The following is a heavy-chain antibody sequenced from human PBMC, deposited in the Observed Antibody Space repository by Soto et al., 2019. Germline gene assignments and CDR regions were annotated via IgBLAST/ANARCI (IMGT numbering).Heavy chain of an antibody. CDR3: AVGGWGAAAGVDY. D-gene: IGHD6-13*01. CDR1: GGSISSGGYY. J-gene: IGHJ4*02. V-gene: IGHV4-31*03. CDR2: IYYSGST. Sequence: QVQLQESGPGLVKPSQTLSLTCTVSGGSISSGGYYWSWIRQHPGKGLEWIGYIYYSGSTYYNPSLQSRVTISVDTSKNQFSLKLSSVTAADTAGYYCAVGGWGAAAGVDYWGQGTLVTVSS.